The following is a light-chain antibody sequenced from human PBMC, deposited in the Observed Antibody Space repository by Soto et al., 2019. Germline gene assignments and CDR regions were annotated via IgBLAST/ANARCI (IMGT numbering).Light chain of an antibody. V-gene: IGLV2-8*01. CDR2: EVS. CDR3: SSYAGSNAYV. Sequence: SALTQPPSGSGSPGQSVTISCTGTSSDVGGYNYVSWYQQHPGKAPKLMIYEVSKRPSGVPDRFSGSKSGNTASLTVSGLQAEDEADYYCSSYAGSNAYVFGTGTKVTVL. J-gene: IGLJ1*01. CDR1: SSDVGGYNY.